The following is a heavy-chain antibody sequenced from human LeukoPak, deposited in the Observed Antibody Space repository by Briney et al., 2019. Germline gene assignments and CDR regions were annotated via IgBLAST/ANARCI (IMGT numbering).Heavy chain of an antibody. CDR2: IYTSGST. CDR1: GGSVSSYY. Sequence: SETLSLTCTVSGGSVSSYYWNWIRQPAGKGLEWIGRIYTSGSTNYNPSLKSRVTMSVDTSKNQFSLKLSSVTAADTAVYYCARDRIFNWNDAGLFDYWGQGTLVTVSS. CDR3: ARDRIFNWNDAGLFDY. D-gene: IGHD1-20*01. J-gene: IGHJ4*02. V-gene: IGHV4-4*07.